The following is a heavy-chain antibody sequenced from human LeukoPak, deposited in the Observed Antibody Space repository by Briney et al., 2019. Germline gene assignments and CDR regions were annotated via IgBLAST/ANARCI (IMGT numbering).Heavy chain of an antibody. V-gene: IGHV3-48*04. Sequence: GGSLRLSCAASGFTFSSYSMNWVRQAPGKGLEWVSYISSSSSTIYYADSVKGRFTISRDNAKNSLYLQMNSLRAEDTAVYYCASRPRGEQQPYWGQGTLVTVSS. D-gene: IGHD6-13*01. CDR3: ASRPRGEQQPY. J-gene: IGHJ4*02. CDR2: ISSSSSTI. CDR1: GFTFSSYS.